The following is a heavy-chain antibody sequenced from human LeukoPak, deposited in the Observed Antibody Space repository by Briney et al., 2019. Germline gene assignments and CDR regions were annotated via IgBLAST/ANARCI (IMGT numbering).Heavy chain of an antibody. Sequence: ASVKVSCKASGGTFSSYAISWVRQAPGQGLEWMGRIIPIFGTANYAQKFQGRVTITTDESTSTAYMELSSLRSEDTAVYYCAGGWYWDDYCYYYMDVWGKGTTVTVSS. V-gene: IGHV1-69*05. CDR1: GGTFSSYA. CDR2: IIPIFGTA. J-gene: IGHJ6*03. CDR3: AGGWYWDDYCYYYMDV. D-gene: IGHD6-19*01.